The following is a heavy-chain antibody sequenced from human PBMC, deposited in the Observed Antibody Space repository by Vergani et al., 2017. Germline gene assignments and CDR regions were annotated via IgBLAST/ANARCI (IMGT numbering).Heavy chain of an antibody. CDR1: GGPISSGGYS. V-gene: IGHV4-30-2*01. Sequence: QLQLQESGSGLVKPSQTLSLTCAVSGGPISSGGYSWSWIRQPPGKGLEWIGYIYHSGSTYYNPSLKSRVTISVDRSKNQFSLKLSSVTAADTAVYYCASTGRLVPTEYFQHWGQGTLVTVSS. CDR2: IYHSGST. CDR3: ASTGRLVPTEYFQH. J-gene: IGHJ1*01. D-gene: IGHD6-19*01.